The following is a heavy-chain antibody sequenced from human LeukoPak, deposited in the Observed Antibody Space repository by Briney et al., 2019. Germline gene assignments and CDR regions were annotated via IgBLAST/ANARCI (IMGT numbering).Heavy chain of an antibody. CDR2: IYSGGST. Sequence: GGSLRPSCAASGFTFSSNYMSWVRQAPGKGLEWVSVIYSGGSTYYADSVKGRFTISRDNSKNTLYLQMNSLRAEDTAVYYCARCPSVSGSFDYWGQGTLVTDSS. CDR1: GFTFSSNY. J-gene: IGHJ4*02. D-gene: IGHD2-15*01. CDR3: ARCPSVSGSFDY. V-gene: IGHV3-53*01.